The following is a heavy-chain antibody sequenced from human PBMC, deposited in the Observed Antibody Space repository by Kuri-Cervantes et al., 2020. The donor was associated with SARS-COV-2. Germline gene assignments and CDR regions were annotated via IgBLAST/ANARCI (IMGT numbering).Heavy chain of an antibody. CDR3: TKDDFWSGYADY. J-gene: IGHJ4*02. D-gene: IGHD3-3*01. V-gene: IGHV3-49*04. CDR2: IRSKAYGGTT. Sequence: GESLKISCTASGFTFGDYAMSWVRQAPGKGLEWAGFIRSKAYGGTTEYAASVKGRFTISRDDSKSIAYLQMNSLKTEDTAVYYCTKDDFWSGYADYWGQGTLVTVSS. CDR1: GFTFGDYA.